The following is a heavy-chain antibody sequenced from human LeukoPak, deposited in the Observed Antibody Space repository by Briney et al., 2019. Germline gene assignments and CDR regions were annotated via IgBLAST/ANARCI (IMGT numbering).Heavy chain of an antibody. D-gene: IGHD3-22*01. CDR1: GYTFTGYY. V-gene: IGHV1-2*02. CDR2: INPNSGGT. Sequence: GASVKVSCKASGYTFTGYYIHWVRQAPGQGLDWMGWINPNSGGTHYAQKFQGRVIMTRDTSISTAYMELSRLRSDDTAVYYCATDYYDSSGYYYSFDYWGQGTLVTVSS. J-gene: IGHJ4*02. CDR3: ATDYYDSSGYYYSFDY.